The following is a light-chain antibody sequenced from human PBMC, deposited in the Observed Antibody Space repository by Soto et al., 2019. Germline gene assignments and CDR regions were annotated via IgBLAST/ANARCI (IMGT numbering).Light chain of an antibody. CDR3: TSYAGSNNYV. CDR2: EVS. V-gene: IGLV2-8*01. CDR1: SSDVGGYNF. Sequence: QSALTQPPPASGSPGQSVTISCTGTSSDVGGYNFVSWYQHHPGKAPKLMIYEVSKRPSGVPDRFSGSKSGNTASLTVSGLQAADEADYYCTSYAGSNNYVFGTGTKVTVL. J-gene: IGLJ1*01.